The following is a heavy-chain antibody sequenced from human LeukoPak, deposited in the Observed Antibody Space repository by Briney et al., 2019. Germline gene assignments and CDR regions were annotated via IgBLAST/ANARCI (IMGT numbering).Heavy chain of an antibody. CDR3: ARPSRPYRSSEYFQH. J-gene: IGHJ1*01. CDR2: ISSSSSTI. Sequence: GGSLRLSCVASGFTFSSYSMNWVRRAPGKGLEWVSYISSSSSTIYYADSVKGRFTISRDNAKNSLYLQMNSLRAEDTAVYYCARPSRPYRSSEYFQHWGQGTLVIVSS. CDR1: GFTFSSYS. V-gene: IGHV3-48*01. D-gene: IGHD6-13*01.